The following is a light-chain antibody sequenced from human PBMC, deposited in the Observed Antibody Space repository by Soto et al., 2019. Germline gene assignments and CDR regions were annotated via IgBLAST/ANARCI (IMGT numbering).Light chain of an antibody. CDR3: QLYNSYYSGVLT. Sequence: IQMTQSPSTLSASVGDRVTITCRASQSIRSWLAWYQQKPGKAPKLLIYDASNLESGVPSRFSGSGSGTEFTLTISSLQPDDFATYYCQLYNSYYSGVLTFGPGTKVDIK. CDR2: DAS. V-gene: IGKV1-5*01. CDR1: QSIRSW. J-gene: IGKJ3*01.